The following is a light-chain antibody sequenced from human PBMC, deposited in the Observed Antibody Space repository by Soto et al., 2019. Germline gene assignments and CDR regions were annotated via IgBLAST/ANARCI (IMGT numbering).Light chain of an antibody. J-gene: IGKJ1*01. Sequence: DIPMPQSPSTLSASVGDRVTITCRASQNINSWLAWYQQKPGKAPKLLIYEASSLEKGVPARFGGSGSGTEFTLTISSLQPDDFATYYCQQYNVYSWTFGQGTKVEIK. V-gene: IGKV1-5*03. CDR1: QNINSW. CDR2: EAS. CDR3: QQYNVYSWT.